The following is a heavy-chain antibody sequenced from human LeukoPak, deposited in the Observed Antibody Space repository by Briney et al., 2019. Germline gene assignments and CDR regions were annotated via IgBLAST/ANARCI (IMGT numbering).Heavy chain of an antibody. J-gene: IGHJ5*02. CDR1: DGSISIYY. D-gene: IGHD3-22*01. Sequence: SETLSLTCTVSDGSISIYYWSWIRQPPGKGLEWIGEINHSGSTNYNPSLKSRVTISVDTSKNQFSLKLSSVTAADTAVYYCARQRSMIVVVITQSPNWFDPWGQGTLVTVSS. CDR2: INHSGST. V-gene: IGHV4-34*01. CDR3: ARQRSMIVVVITQSPNWFDP.